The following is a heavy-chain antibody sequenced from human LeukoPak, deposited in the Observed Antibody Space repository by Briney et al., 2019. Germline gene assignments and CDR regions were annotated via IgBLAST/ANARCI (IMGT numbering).Heavy chain of an antibody. CDR3: ARQKCTSTSCLTKNAFDI. Sequence: PSQTLSLTCAVSGGSISSGDYPWSWIRQPPGKGLEWIGYIYTSGSTNYNPSLESRVTISVDTSKNQFSLDLSSVTTADTAVYYCARQKCTSTSCLTKNAFDIWGQGTMVTVSS. D-gene: IGHD2-2*01. J-gene: IGHJ3*02. V-gene: IGHV4-30-4*07. CDR2: IYTSGST. CDR1: GGSISSGDYP.